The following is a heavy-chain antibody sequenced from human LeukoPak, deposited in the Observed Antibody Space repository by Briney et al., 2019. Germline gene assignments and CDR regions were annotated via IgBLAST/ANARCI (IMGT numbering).Heavy chain of an antibody. CDR1: GGSISSGNSY. D-gene: IGHD1-1*01. J-gene: IGHJ4*02. CDR2: IYYSGST. CDR3: ARVGTGTTLDY. V-gene: IGHV4-61*01. Sequence: SETLSLTCTVSGGSISSGNSYWSWIRQPPGKGLEWIGYIYYSGSTNYNPSLKSRVTISVDTSKNQFSLKLSSVTAADTAVYYCARVGTGTTLDYWGQGTLVTVSS.